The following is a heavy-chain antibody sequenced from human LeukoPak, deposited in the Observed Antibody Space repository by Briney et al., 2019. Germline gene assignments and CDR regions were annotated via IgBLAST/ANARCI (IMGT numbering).Heavy chain of an antibody. V-gene: IGHV1-24*01. D-gene: IGHD4-17*01. CDR1: GYTLTELS. CDR2: FDPEDGET. CDR3: AIPTVTTSYYGMDV. Sequence: GASVKVSCTVSGYTLTELSMHWVRQAPGKGLEWMGGFDPEDGETIYAQKFQGRVTMTEDTSTDTAYMELSSLRSEDTAVYYCAIPTVTTSYYGMDVWGQGTTVTVFS. J-gene: IGHJ6*02.